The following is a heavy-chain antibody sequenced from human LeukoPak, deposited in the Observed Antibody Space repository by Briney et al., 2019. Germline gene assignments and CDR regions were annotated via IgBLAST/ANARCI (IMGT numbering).Heavy chain of an antibody. J-gene: IGHJ6*03. Sequence: ASVKVSCTASGYTFTSYDINWVRQATGQGLEWMGWISAYNGNTNYAQKLQGRVTMTKDTSTSTAYMELRSLRSDDTAVYYCARTHLRAAGLFYYYYYYMDVWGKGTTVTISS. V-gene: IGHV1-18*01. CDR3: ARTHLRAAGLFYYYYYYMDV. D-gene: IGHD6-13*01. CDR2: ISAYNGNT. CDR1: GYTFTSYD.